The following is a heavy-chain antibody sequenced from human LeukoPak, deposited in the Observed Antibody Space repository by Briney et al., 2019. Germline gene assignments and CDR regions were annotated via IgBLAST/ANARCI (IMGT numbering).Heavy chain of an antibody. CDR3: ARIYGSGSYYHFDY. CDR1: GFTFSSYG. D-gene: IGHD3-10*01. Sequence: PGGSLRLSCAASGFTFSSYGMHWVRQAPGKGLEWVAVISYDGSNKYYADSVKGRFTISRDNSKNTLYLQMNSLRAEDTAVYYCARIYGSGSYYHFDYWGQGTLVTVSS. J-gene: IGHJ4*02. V-gene: IGHV3-30*03. CDR2: ISYDGSNK.